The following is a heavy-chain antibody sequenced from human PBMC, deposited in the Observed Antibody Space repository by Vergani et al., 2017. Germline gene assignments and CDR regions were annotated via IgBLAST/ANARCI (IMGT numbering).Heavy chain of an antibody. V-gene: IGHV3-23*01. CDR3: AKVGRSEVAGTFGAFDI. J-gene: IGHJ3*02. D-gene: IGHD6-19*01. Sequence: EVQLLESGGTLVRPGGSLRLSCAASGFIFKDIWMTWVRQAPGKGLEWVSTLSASDRRTHYADSVKGRFTISRDISKNTLFLHMNSLRPEDTAVYYCAKVGRSEVAGTFGAFDIWGQGTMVTVSS. CDR1: GFIFKDIW. CDR2: LSASDRRT.